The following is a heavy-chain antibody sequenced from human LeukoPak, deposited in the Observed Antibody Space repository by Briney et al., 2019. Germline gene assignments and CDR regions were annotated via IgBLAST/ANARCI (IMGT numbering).Heavy chain of an antibody. CDR3: ARDGGRRVVVPAASH. V-gene: IGHV1-18*01. D-gene: IGHD2-2*01. J-gene: IGHJ4*02. CDR1: GYTFTSYG. Sequence: ASVKASCKASGYTFTSYGISWVRQAPGQGLEWMGWISAYNGNTNYAQKLQGRVTMTTDTSTSTAYMELRSLRSDDTAVYYCARDGGRRVVVPAASHWGQGTLVTVSS. CDR2: ISAYNGNT.